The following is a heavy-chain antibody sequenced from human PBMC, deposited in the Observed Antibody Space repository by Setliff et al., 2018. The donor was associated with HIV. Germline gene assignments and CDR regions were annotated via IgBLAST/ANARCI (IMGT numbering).Heavy chain of an antibody. CDR1: GYTFTSYA. CDR2: INAGNGNT. CDR3: ARGHSSSAYDAYDI. V-gene: IGHV1-3*01. D-gene: IGHD6-6*01. J-gene: IGHJ3*02. Sequence: ASVKVSCKASGYTFTSYAMHWVRQAPGQRLEWMGWINAGNGNTKYSQTLQGRVTIARDTSASTAYMELSSLRSEDTAVYYCARGHSSSAYDAYDIWGQGTMVTVSS.